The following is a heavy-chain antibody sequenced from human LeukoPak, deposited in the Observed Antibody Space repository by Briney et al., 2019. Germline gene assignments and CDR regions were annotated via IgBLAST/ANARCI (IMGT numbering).Heavy chain of an antibody. V-gene: IGHV4-39*01. D-gene: IGHD5-24*01. Sequence: PSETLSLTSTVSGGSISSIRYYWDWIRQSPGKGLERVGSVYYTGSTQDNPSLKGRVTISEDKSKNQFSLKLTSVTAEDTAVYYCARQLGDVYNLVYWVDPWGQGTLVTVSS. J-gene: IGHJ5*02. CDR1: GGSISSIRYY. CDR3: ARQLGDVYNLVYWVDP. CDR2: VYYTGST.